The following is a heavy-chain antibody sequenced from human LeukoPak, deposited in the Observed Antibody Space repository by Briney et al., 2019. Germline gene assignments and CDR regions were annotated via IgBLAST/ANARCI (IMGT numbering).Heavy chain of an antibody. D-gene: IGHD3-10*01. CDR3: AKGGIWYGKNDN. CDR1: GFTFSNYA. Sequence: QPGGSLRLSCAASGFTFSNYAMSWVRQAPGKGLEWASTITGSGDSTYNADSVKGRFTISSNNSEKTLYLQMNRLRAEDTAVYYCAKGGIWYGKNDNWGQGTLVTVSS. CDR2: ITGSGDST. J-gene: IGHJ4*02. V-gene: IGHV3-23*01.